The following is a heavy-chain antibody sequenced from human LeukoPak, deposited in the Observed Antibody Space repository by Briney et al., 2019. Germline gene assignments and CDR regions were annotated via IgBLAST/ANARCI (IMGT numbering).Heavy chain of an antibody. CDR3: ARDKPPPYYYDSSGIFDY. D-gene: IGHD3-22*01. Sequence: GGSLRLSCAASGFMFDDYAMHWVRQAPGKDLEWVAVIWYDGSNKYYADSVKGRFTISRDNSKNTLYLQMNSLRAEDTAVYYCARDKPPPYYYDSSGIFDYWGQGTLVTVSS. CDR1: GFMFDDYA. V-gene: IGHV3-33*08. CDR2: IWYDGSNK. J-gene: IGHJ4*02.